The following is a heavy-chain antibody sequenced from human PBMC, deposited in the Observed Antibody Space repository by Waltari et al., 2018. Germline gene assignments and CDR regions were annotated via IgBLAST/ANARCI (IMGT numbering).Heavy chain of an antibody. V-gene: IGHV1-69*01. D-gene: IGHD2-8*01. CDR1: GGDLSSYV. CDR3: ARSGNSAGLSLVY. Sequence: QVQLVQSGAEVKKPGSSVKVSCKASGGDLSSYVVNWVRQAPGQGLEWMGAITPIFGTTPTAERFQGRLTITADDSTSTVYMELSSLRREDTAVYYCARSGNSAGLSLVYWGQGTLVTVSS. CDR2: ITPIFGTT. J-gene: IGHJ4*02.